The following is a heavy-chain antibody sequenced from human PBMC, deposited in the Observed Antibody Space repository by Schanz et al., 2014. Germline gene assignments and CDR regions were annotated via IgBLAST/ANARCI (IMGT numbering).Heavy chain of an antibody. CDR1: GFTFSTYA. CDR3: AKGRFGELSAFDI. J-gene: IGHJ3*02. D-gene: IGHD3-10*01. V-gene: IGHV3-23*04. CDR2: ISASGGTT. Sequence: EVKMVESGGTLVRPGGSLRLSCAASGFTFSTYAMTWVRQIPGKGLEWVSAISASGGTTYYADSVKGRFTISRDNSKNTLYLQMNSLRAEDTAVYYCAKGRFGELSAFDIWGQGTMVTVSS.